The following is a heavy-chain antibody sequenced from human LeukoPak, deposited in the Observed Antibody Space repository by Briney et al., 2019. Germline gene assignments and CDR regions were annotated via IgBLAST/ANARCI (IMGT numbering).Heavy chain of an antibody. J-gene: IGHJ3*02. Sequence: PGGSLRLSCAASGFTFSTYWMHWVRQAPGKGLVWVSRIKSDGSTNYADSVKGRFTISRDNAKNTVSLQMNSLRPEDTAMYCAREGVQTTVDAFDMWGLGTMVIVSS. V-gene: IGHV3-74*01. CDR3: AREGVQTTVDAFDM. CDR1: GFTFSTYW. D-gene: IGHD4-17*01. CDR2: IKSDGST.